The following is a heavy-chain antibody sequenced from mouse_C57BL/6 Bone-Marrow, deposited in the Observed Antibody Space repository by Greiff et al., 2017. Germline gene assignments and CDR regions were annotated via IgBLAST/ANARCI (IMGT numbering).Heavy chain of an antibody. V-gene: IGHV1-63*01. D-gene: IGHD1-1*01. Sequence: VKLLESGAELVRPGTSVKMSCKASGYTFTNYWIGWAKQRPGHGLEWIGDIYPGGGYTNYNEKFKGKATLTADKSSSTAYMQFSSLTSEDSAIYYCARGRITTVVDWYFDVWGTGTTVTVSS. CDR1: GYTFTNYW. CDR2: IYPGGGYT. CDR3: ARGRITTVVDWYFDV. J-gene: IGHJ1*03.